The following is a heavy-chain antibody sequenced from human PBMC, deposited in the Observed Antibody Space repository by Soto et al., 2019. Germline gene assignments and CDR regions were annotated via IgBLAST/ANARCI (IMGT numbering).Heavy chain of an antibody. CDR1: GGSFSGYY. D-gene: IGHD2-2*01. CDR3: ARLKSPPAYYYYYMDV. Sequence: SETLSLTCAVYGGSFSGYYWSWIRQPPGKGLEWIGEINHSGSTNYNPSLKSRVTISVDTSKNQFSLKLSSVTAADTAVYYCARLKSPPAYYYYYMDVWGKGTTVTVSS. CDR2: INHSGST. J-gene: IGHJ6*03. V-gene: IGHV4-34*01.